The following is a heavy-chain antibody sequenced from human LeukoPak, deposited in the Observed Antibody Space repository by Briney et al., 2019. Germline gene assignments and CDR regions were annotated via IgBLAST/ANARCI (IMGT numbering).Heavy chain of an antibody. CDR3: ARGGGTPTTVVTPFDY. J-gene: IGHJ4*02. CDR1: GGSICNNNW. D-gene: IGHD4-23*01. CDR2: IFHSGST. Sequence: PSGTLSLTCAVSGGSICNNNWWSWVRQPPGKGLEWIGEIFHSGSTNYSPSLRSRVTISVDKSKNQFSLKLNSVTAADTAVYYCARGGGTPTTVVTPFDYWGQGTLVTVSS. V-gene: IGHV4-4*02.